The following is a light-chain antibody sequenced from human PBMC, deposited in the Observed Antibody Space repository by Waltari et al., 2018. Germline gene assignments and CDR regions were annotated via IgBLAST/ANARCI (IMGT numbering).Light chain of an antibody. V-gene: IGLV1-44*01. CDR1: SSNIGSNV. CDR3: AAWDDGLNGYV. CDR2: SNS. Sequence: QSVLIQPPSASGTPGQRVPISCSGSSSNIGSNVVTWYQQLPGTAPKLLIYSNSQRPAGVPDRFSGSKSGTSASLAISGLQSADEADYYCAAWDDGLNGYVFGIGTTVTVL. J-gene: IGLJ1*01.